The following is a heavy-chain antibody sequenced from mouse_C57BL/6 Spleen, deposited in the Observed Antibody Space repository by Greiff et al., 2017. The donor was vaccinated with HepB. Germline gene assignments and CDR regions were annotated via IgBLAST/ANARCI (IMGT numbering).Heavy chain of an antibody. CDR2: IDPETGGT. J-gene: IGHJ4*01. CDR1: GYTFTDYE. Sequence: VQGVESGAELVRPGASVTLSCKASGYTFTDYEMHWVKQTPVHGLEWIGAIDPETGGTAYNQKFKGKAILTADKSSSTAYMELRSLTSEDSAVYYCTGYGSSSYARDDWGKGTSVTVAS. D-gene: IGHD1-1*01. CDR3: TGYGSSSYARDD. V-gene: IGHV1-15*01.